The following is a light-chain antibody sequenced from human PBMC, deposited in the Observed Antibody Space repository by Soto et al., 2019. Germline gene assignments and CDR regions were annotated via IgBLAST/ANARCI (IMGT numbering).Light chain of an antibody. V-gene: IGKV2-28*01. CDR2: LGS. CDR3: MQTLQTPWT. CDR1: QSLLHSNGYNY. J-gene: IGKJ1*01. Sequence: DIVMTQSPISLPVTPGESASISCRSSQSLLHSNGYNYLDWYLQKPGQSPQLLVYLGSDRASGVPDRFRGSGSGTDFTLKISRVEAEDVGVYYCMQTLQTPWTFGQGTKVEIK.